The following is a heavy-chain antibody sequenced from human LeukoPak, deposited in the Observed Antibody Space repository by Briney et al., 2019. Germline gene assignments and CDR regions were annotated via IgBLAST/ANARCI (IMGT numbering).Heavy chain of an antibody. V-gene: IGHV4-4*09. J-gene: IGHJ6*04. Sequence: PSETLSLTCTVSGGSISSYYWSWIRQPPGKGLEWIGYIYTSGSTSYNPSLKSRVTISIDTSKNQFSLKLSSVTAAGTAVYYCTRNAFSRYCSSTSCSEVWGKGTTVTVSS. CDR1: GGSISSYY. D-gene: IGHD2-2*01. CDR3: TRNAFSRYCSSTSCSEV. CDR2: IYTSGST.